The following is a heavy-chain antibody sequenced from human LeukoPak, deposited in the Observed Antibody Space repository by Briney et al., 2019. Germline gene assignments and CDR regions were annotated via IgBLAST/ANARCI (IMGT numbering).Heavy chain of an antibody. Sequence: SETLSLTCTVSGGSISNYYWSWIRQPPGKGLEWIGHIYYSGSTNYNPSLKSRVTISVDTSKIQCSLKLSSVTAADTAVYYCKRRRDGNWFDPWGQGTVVTVSS. D-gene: IGHD5-24*01. CDR3: KRRRDGNWFDP. CDR1: GGSISNYY. CDR2: IYYSGST. J-gene: IGHJ5*02. V-gene: IGHV4-59*01.